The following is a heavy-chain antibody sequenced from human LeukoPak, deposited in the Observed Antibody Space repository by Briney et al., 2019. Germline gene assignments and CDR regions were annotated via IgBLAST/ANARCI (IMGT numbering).Heavy chain of an antibody. CDR3: ARGSGELLLWVYFDY. J-gene: IGHJ4*02. Sequence: GGSLRLSCAASGFTFSSFSMNWVRQAPGKGLEWVSFITGSSSTIYYADSVKGRFTISRDNAKNSLYLQMNSLRAEDTAVYYCARGSGELLLWVYFDYWGQGTLVTVSS. D-gene: IGHD2-15*01. CDR1: GFTFSSFS. V-gene: IGHV3-48*01. CDR2: ITGSSSTI.